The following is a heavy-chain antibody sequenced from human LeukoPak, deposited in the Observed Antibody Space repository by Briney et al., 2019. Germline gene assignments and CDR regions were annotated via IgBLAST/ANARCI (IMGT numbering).Heavy chain of an antibody. V-gene: IGHV1-2*02. Sequence: ASVKVSCKASGYTFTGYYMHWVRQAPGQGLEWMGWINPNSGGTKYAQKFQGRFTMTRDTSISTAYMELSRLRSDDTAVFYCARDGAVAGTNLDAFDFWGQGTVVTVSS. CDR2: INPNSGGT. CDR1: GYTFTGYY. CDR3: ARDGAVAGTNLDAFDF. J-gene: IGHJ3*01. D-gene: IGHD6-19*01.